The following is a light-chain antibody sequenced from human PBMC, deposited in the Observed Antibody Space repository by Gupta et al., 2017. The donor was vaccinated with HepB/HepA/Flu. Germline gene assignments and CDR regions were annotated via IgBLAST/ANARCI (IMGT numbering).Light chain of an antibody. Sequence: DIQLTQSPSSLSASVGDRVTVTCRASESISGTPNWYQQKPGKAPRLLIFATSYLQSGVPSRFSGSGSVTDYTLTISSLEPDDFATYYCQQTFSSPGTFGGGTKVEIK. CDR2: ATS. CDR1: ESISGT. V-gene: IGKV1-39*01. J-gene: IGKJ4*01. CDR3: QQTFSSPGT.